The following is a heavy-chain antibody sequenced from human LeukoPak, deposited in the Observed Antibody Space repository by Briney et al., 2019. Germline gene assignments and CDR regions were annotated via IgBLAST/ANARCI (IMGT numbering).Heavy chain of an antibody. CDR1: GGSISSYY. J-gene: IGHJ4*02. V-gene: IGHV4-59*01. D-gene: IGHD4-17*01. CDR2: IYYSGST. Sequence: KPSETLSLTCTVSGGSISSYYWSWIRQPPGKGLEWIGYIYYSGSTNYNPSLKSRVTISVDTSKNQFSLKLSSVTAADTAVYYCASDPYGDYFFDYWGQGTLVTVSS. CDR3: ASDPYGDYFFDY.